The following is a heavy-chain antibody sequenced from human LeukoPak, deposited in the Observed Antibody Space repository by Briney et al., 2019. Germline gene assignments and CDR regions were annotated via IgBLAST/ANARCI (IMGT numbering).Heavy chain of an antibody. Sequence: GGSLRLSCAASGFTFSSYSMNWVRQAPGKGLEWVSYISSSSSTIYYADSVKGRFTISRDNAKNSLYLQMNSLRAEDTAVYYCARVFYDYVWGSFVGMDVWGQGTTVTVSS. D-gene: IGHD3-16*01. J-gene: IGHJ6*02. CDR3: ARVFYDYVWGSFVGMDV. V-gene: IGHV3-48*04. CDR1: GFTFSSYS. CDR2: ISSSSSTI.